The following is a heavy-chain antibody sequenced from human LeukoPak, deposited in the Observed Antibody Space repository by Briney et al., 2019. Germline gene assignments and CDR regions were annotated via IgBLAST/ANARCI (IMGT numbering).Heavy chain of an antibody. CDR1: GGSISSYY. V-gene: IGHV4-59*01. D-gene: IGHD3-10*01. Sequence: SETLSLTCTVSGGSISSYYRSWIRQPPGKGLEWIGYIYYSGSTNYNPSLKSRVTISVDTSKNQFSLKLSSVTAADTAVYYCARTAGSGSYYPLDYWGQGTLVTVSS. CDR2: IYYSGST. CDR3: ARTAGSGSYYPLDY. J-gene: IGHJ4*02.